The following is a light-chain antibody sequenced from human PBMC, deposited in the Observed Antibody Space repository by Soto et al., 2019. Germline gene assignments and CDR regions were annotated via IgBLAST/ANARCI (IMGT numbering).Light chain of an antibody. CDR3: QQYNSYSYT. CDR2: KAS. CDR1: QSISSW. V-gene: IGKV1-5*03. J-gene: IGKJ2*01. Sequence: DIQMTQSPSTLSASVGDRVTITCRASQSISSWLARYQQKPGKAPKLLIYKASSLRSGVPSRFSGSGSGTEFTLTISSLQPDDFATYYCQQYNSYSYTFGQGTKLEIK.